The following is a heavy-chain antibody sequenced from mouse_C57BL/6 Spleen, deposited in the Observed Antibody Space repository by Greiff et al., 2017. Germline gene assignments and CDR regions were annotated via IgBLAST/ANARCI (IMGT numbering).Heavy chain of an antibody. J-gene: IGHJ3*01. CDR2: IYPGSGST. Sequence: QVQLQQPGAELVKPGASVKMSCKASGYTFTSYWITWVKQRPGQGLEWIGDIYPGSGSTNYNEKFKSKATMTVETSSSTAYMQLSSLKSEDSAVYYCARGSMVTTRFAYWGQGTLVTVSA. CDR3: ARGSMVTTRFAY. D-gene: IGHD2-2*01. CDR1: GYTFTSYW. V-gene: IGHV1-55*01.